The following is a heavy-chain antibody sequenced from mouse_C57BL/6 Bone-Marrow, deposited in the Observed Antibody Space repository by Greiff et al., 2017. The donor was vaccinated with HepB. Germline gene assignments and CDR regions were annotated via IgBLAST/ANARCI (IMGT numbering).Heavy chain of an antibody. Sequence: QVQLKQPGAELVRPGSSVKLSCKASGYTFTSYWMDWVKQRPGQGLEWIGNIYPSDSETHYNQKFKDKATLTVDKSSSTAYMQLSSLTSEDSAVYYCARSHDGYYLDYWGQGTTLTVSS. CDR2: IYPSDSET. V-gene: IGHV1-61*01. J-gene: IGHJ2*01. D-gene: IGHD2-3*01. CDR3: ARSHDGYYLDY. CDR1: GYTFTSYW.